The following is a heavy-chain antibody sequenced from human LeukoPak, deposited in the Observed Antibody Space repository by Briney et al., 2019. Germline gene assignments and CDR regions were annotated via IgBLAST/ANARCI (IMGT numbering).Heavy chain of an antibody. D-gene: IGHD6-6*01. CDR3: AREALEYSSPYYFEF. J-gene: IGHJ4*02. CDR2: IIPVFVKA. CDR1: GGTFGSYA. Sequence: ASVKVSCKTSGGTFGSYAIGWVRQAPGQGREWMGGIIPVFVKANYPQNFQDRVTITADDSTSTVYMELRSLRSEDTAVYYCAREALEYSSPYYFEFWGQGTLITVSS. V-gene: IGHV1-69*13.